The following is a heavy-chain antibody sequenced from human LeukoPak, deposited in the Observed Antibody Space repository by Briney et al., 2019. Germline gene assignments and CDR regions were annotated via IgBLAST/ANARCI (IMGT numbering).Heavy chain of an antibody. CDR1: GFTFSSYE. CDR2: ISSSGSSI. V-gene: IGHV3-48*03. J-gene: IGHJ4*02. Sequence: PGGSLRLSCAASGFTFSSYEMNWVRRAPGKGLEWVSYISSSGSSIYYADSVKGRFTISRDNAKNSLYPQMNSLRAEDTAVYYCARDRVFGNLPDYWGQGTLVTVSS. D-gene: IGHD1-7*01. CDR3: ARDRVFGNLPDY.